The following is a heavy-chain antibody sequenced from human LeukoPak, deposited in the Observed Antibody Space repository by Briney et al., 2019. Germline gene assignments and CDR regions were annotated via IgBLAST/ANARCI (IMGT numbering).Heavy chain of an antibody. J-gene: IGHJ4*02. V-gene: IGHV6-1*01. Sequence: SQTLSLTCAISGDSVSSSSAAWSWIRQSPSRGLEWLGRTCYRSKWYDDYAVSVKSRITINPDTSKNQFSLQLTSVTPEDTAVYYCARYLGIGSQRYYFDYWGQGTLVAVS. CDR3: ARYLGIGSQRYYFDY. D-gene: IGHD6-19*01. CDR1: GDSVSSSSAA. CDR2: TCYRSKWYD.